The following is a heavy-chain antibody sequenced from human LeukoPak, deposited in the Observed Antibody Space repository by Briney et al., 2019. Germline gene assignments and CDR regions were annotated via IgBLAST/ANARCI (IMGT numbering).Heavy chain of an antibody. V-gene: IGHV3-7*01. CDR2: IKQDGSEK. CDR3: ARDYSSSPFSNWFDP. CDR1: GFTFSSYW. Sequence: GGSLRLSCAASGFTFSSYWMSWVRQAPGKGLEWVANIKQDGSEKYYVDSVKGRLTISRDNAKNSLYLQMNSLRAEDTAVYYCARDYSSSPFSNWFDPWGQGTLVTVSS. D-gene: IGHD6-13*01. J-gene: IGHJ5*02.